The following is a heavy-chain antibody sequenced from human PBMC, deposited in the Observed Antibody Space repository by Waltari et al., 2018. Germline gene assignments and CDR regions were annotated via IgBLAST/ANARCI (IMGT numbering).Heavy chain of an antibody. V-gene: IGHV3-53*02. Sequence: EVQLVETGGALIQTGGSLRLSCAASGFTVSHNYIGWVRLATGQGPEWVSSITPNDDTFYPYSVRGRFNILRDTSKNTLHLQMRFLRAEDTAVYYCVTLKPPGHYFYMDVWGKGTTVNVSS. CDR2: ITPNDDT. J-gene: IGHJ6*03. CDR3: VTLKPPGHYFYMDV. D-gene: IGHD2-8*02. CDR1: GFTVSHNY.